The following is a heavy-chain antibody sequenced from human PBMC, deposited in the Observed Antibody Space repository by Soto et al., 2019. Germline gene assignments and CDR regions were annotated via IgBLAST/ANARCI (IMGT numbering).Heavy chain of an antibody. Sequence: GGSLRLSCAASGFNFYNYAITWVRQAPGKGLEWVSGISGDGTRTYYGGSVKGRFTISRDNSKNTVFLQMNSLRAEDTALYYCVKDLRPNRGWFGPWGQGTRVTVSS. CDR1: GFNFYNYA. J-gene: IGHJ5*02. V-gene: IGHV3-23*01. D-gene: IGHD3-3*01. CDR3: VKDLRPNRGWFGP. CDR2: ISGDGTRT.